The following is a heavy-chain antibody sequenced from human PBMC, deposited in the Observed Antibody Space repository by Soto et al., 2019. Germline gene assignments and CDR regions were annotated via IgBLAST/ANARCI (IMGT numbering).Heavy chain of an antibody. CDR3: ARGTGIQLGFTNLDSLDQ. D-gene: IGHD5-18*01. V-gene: IGHV1-2*04. CDR2: INPNSGGT. Sequence: ASVKVSCKACGYIFTDYYLHWVRQAPGQGLEWMGWINPNSGGTNYAQKFQGWVTMTRDTSISTAYMELSSDDTAVYYCARGTGIQLGFTNLDSLDQWSQGTRVTLSS. J-gene: IGHJ4*02. CDR1: GYIFTDYY.